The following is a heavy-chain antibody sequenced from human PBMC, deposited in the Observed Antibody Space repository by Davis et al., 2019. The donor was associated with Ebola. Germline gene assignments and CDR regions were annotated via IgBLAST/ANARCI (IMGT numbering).Heavy chain of an antibody. D-gene: IGHD6-19*01. Sequence: GESLKISCAASGFTFSSYWMSWVRQAPGKGLEWVANIKQDGSEKYYVDSVKGRFTISRDNAKNSLYLQMNSLRAEDTAVYYCAREWGEAVAGTGYYYGMDVWGQGTTVTVSS. V-gene: IGHV3-7*01. CDR2: IKQDGSEK. CDR3: AREWGEAVAGTGYYYGMDV. CDR1: GFTFSSYW. J-gene: IGHJ6*02.